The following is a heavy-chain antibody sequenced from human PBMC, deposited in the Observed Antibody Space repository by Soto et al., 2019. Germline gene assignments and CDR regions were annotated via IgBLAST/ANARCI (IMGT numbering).Heavy chain of an antibody. CDR1: GFTFSSYW. Sequence: EVQLVESGGGLVQPGGSLRLSCVASGFTFSSYWMHWVRQAPGKGLVWVSRINSDASSTSYADSVKGRLTISSDNAKNTLYLQMNSLRAEDTAVYYCAIDYCSGGRCSLGADWGQGTLVTVYS. V-gene: IGHV3-74*01. J-gene: IGHJ4*02. CDR3: AIDYCSGGRCSLGAD. CDR2: INSDASST. D-gene: IGHD2-15*01.